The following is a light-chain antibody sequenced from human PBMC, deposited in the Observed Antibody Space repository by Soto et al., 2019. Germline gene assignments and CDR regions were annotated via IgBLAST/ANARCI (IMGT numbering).Light chain of an antibody. V-gene: IGKV1-5*01. CDR2: DAS. J-gene: IGKJ2*02. Sequence: DIQMTQSPSTLSASVGDRVTITCRASQSISSWLAWYQQKPGKAPKLLIYDASSLESGVPSRFSGSGSGTEFTLTISSLQPDEFETYYCQQYNSYSCTFGQGTKLEIK. CDR1: QSISSW. CDR3: QQYNSYSCT.